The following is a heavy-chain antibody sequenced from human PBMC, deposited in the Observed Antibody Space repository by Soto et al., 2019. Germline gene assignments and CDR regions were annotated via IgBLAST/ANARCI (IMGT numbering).Heavy chain of an antibody. CDR1: GFTFSNFV. CDR3: AKGWQVRGGQFDY. CDR2: ISDRGDTT. D-gene: IGHD6-19*01. J-gene: IGHJ4*02. V-gene: IGHV3-23*01. Sequence: EVQLLESGGNLVQPGGSLRLSWVASGFTFSNFVMTGVPKAPGRGLEGVSGISDRGDTTYSADFVKGRFTISRDNSKNTLYLQMNSLRAEDTAVYYCAKGWQVRGGQFDYWGQGTLVSVSS.